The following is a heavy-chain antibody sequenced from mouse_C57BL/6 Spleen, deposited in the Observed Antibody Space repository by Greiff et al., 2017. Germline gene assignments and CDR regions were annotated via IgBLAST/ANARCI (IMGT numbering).Heavy chain of an antibody. Sequence: QVQLKQPGAELVRPGSSVKLSCKASGYTFTSYWMHWVKQRPIQGLEWIGNIDPSDSETHYNQKFKDKATLTVDKSSSTAYMQLSSLTSEDSAVYYCAREGYERYFDVWGTGTTVTVSS. CDR1: GYTFTSYW. J-gene: IGHJ1*03. V-gene: IGHV1-52*01. CDR2: IDPSDSET. CDR3: AREGYERYFDV. D-gene: IGHD2-10*02.